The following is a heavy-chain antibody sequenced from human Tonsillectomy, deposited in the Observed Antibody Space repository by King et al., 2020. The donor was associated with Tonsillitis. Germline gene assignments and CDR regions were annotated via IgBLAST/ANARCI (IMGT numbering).Heavy chain of an antibody. J-gene: IGHJ4*02. CDR3: AKDLGMSYLGATLGD. V-gene: IGHV3-23*04. D-gene: IGHD1-26*01. CDR2: ISGRDGST. CDR1: GFTLSTYA. Sequence: VQLVESGGGLVQPGGSLRLSCAASGFTLSTYAMSWVRQAPGKGLEWVSSISGRDGSTYYADSVKGRFILSRDNCNNTVDLQMNSLRAEDRALYYCAKDLGMSYLGATLGDWGQGTLVTVSS.